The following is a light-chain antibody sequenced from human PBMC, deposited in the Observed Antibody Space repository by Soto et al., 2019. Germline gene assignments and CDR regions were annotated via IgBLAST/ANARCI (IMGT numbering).Light chain of an antibody. J-gene: IGKJ1*01. CDR1: QSVSSSY. Sequence: EIVLTHSPGTLSFSPGEIATLSCRASQSVSSSYLAWYQQKPGQAPRLLIYGASSRATGIPDRFSGSGSGTDFTLTISRLEPEDFAVYYCQQYGSSRTFGQGTKVDIK. V-gene: IGKV3-20*01. CDR2: GAS. CDR3: QQYGSSRT.